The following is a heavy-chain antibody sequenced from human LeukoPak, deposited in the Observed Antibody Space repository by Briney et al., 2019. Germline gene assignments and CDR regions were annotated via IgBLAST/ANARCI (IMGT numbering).Heavy chain of an antibody. J-gene: IGHJ4*02. Sequence: GGSLRLSSAASGFPADSNYMNWDRQAPGKGLKWVSVLYEDGRIYYAGSVKGRFTLSRDTSKNILSLQLNGLRAEDTAVYYCARGGGYYPIDYWGQGTLVTVSS. CDR1: GFPADSNY. CDR2: LYEDGRI. CDR3: ARGGGYYPIDY. D-gene: IGHD2-15*01. V-gene: IGHV3-53*01.